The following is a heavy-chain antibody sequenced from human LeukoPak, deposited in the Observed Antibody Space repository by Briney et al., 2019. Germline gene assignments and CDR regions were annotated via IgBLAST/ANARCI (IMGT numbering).Heavy chain of an antibody. CDR1: GYTFTGYY. V-gene: IGHV1-2*02. CDR2: INPNSGGT. CDR3: ARQPEMYSSSWVDY. J-gene: IGHJ4*02. Sequence: ASVKVSCKASGYTFTGYYMHWVRQAPGQGLEWMGWINPNSGGTNYAQKFQGRVTMTRDTSISTAYMELSRLRSDDTAVYYCARQPEMYSSSWVDYWGQGTLVTVSS. D-gene: IGHD6-13*01.